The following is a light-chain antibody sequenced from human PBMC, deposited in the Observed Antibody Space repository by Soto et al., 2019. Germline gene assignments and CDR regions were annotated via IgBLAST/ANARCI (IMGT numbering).Light chain of an antibody. J-gene: IGLJ3*02. CDR1: SSDGGTYNY. CDR2: DVS. CDR3: CSYTSSSTWV. Sequence: QSALTQPASVSGSPGQSITISCTGTSSDGGTYNYVSWYQHHPGRAPKLMIYDVSSRPSGVSNRFSGSKSANTASLTISGXXXXDEADYYCCSYTSSSTWVFGGGTKLTVL. V-gene: IGLV2-14*03.